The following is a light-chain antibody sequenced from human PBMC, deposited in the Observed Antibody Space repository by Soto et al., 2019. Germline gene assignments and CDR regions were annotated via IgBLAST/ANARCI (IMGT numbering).Light chain of an antibody. CDR2: DVS. Sequence: QSALTQPASVSGSPGQSITISCTGTSSDVGDYNYVSWYQQHPGKAPKLRIFDVSNRPSGVSNRFSGSKSGNTASLTISGLQAEDEAEYYCSSYTSSSTYVFGTGTKLTVL. CDR1: SSDVGDYNY. J-gene: IGLJ1*01. V-gene: IGLV2-14*01. CDR3: SSYTSSSTYV.